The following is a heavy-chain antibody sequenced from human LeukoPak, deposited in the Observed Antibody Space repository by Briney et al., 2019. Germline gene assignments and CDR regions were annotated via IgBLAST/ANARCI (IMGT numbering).Heavy chain of an antibody. CDR2: ISYSGST. CDR3: ARGRGDIVVVVAATYDAFDI. V-gene: IGHV4-59*12. Sequence: PSETLSLTCSVSGGSIRSNYWIWIRQPPGKGLEWIGYISYSGSTNYNPSLKSRVTISVDTSKNQFSLKLSSVTAADTAVYYCARGRGDIVVVVAATYDAFDIWGQGTMVTVSS. CDR1: GGSIRSNY. J-gene: IGHJ3*02. D-gene: IGHD2-15*01.